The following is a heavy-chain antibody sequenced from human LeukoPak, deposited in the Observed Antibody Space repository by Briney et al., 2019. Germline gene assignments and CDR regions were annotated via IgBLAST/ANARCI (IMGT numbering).Heavy chain of an antibody. V-gene: IGHV1-69*13. CDR2: IIPIFGTA. Sequence: ASVKVSCKASGGTFSSYAISWVRQAPGQGLEWMGGIIPIFGTANYAQKFQGRVTITADESTSTAYMELSSLRSEDTAVYYCARVRDGYNDAYDIWGQGTMVTVSS. CDR3: ARVRDGYNDAYDI. CDR1: GGTFSSYA. J-gene: IGHJ3*02. D-gene: IGHD5-24*01.